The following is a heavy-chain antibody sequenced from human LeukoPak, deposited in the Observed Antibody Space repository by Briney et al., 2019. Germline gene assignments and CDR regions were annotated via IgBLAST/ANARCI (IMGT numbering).Heavy chain of an antibody. CDR3: ASLGGYCSSISCSAV. J-gene: IGHJ3*01. Sequence: HSGGSLRLSCAASGFTFSSHWMSWVRQAPGRGLEWVANIKEDGSEKYYVDSVKGRFTISRDNAKNSLYLQLNSLRAEDTAVYYCASLGGYCSSISCSAVWGQGTMVTVSS. D-gene: IGHD2-2*01. CDR2: IKEDGSEK. CDR1: GFTFSSHW. V-gene: IGHV3-7*01.